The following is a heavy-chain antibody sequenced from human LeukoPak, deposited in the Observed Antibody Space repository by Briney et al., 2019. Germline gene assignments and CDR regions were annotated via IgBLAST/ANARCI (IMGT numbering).Heavy chain of an antibody. CDR1: GGSISSYY. J-gene: IGHJ6*03. V-gene: IGHV4-59*01. CDR2: IYYSGST. CDR3: ARLGRFGALFPYYYYMDG. Sequence: SETLSLTCTVSGGSISSYYWSWIRQPPGKGLEWIGYIYYSGSTNYNPSLKSRVTISVDTSKNQFSLKLSSVTAADTAVYYCARLGRFGALFPYYYYMDGGAKGPRSPSP. D-gene: IGHD1-26*01.